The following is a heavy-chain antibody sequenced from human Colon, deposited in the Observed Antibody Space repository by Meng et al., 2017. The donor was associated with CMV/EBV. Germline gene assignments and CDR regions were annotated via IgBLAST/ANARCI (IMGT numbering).Heavy chain of an antibody. CDR3: ARERSGWSTEIDS. CDR1: GGSVSSGSYY. D-gene: IGHD6-19*01. Sequence: SETLSLTCNVSGGSVSSGSYYWTWIRQPPGKGLEWIGYISYSGNTNYNPSLKSRVTISVDTSRNQFSLRLTSVSAADTAMYYCARERSGWSTEIDSWGQGTLVTVSS. V-gene: IGHV4-61*01. J-gene: IGHJ4*02. CDR2: ISYSGNT.